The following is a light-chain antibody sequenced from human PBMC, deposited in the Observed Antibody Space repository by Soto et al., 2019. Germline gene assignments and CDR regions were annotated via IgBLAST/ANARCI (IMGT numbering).Light chain of an antibody. J-gene: IGLJ1*01. V-gene: IGLV2-8*01. CDR3: SSYAVSSNV. CDR1: SSDVGGYNY. CDR2: EVN. Sequence: QSVLTQPPSASGSPGQSVAISCTGTSSDVGGYNYVSWYQQHPGKAPKLMIYEVNKPPSGVPDRFSGSKSGNTASLTVSGLQAEDEAGYYCSSYAVSSNVFGTGTKVTFL.